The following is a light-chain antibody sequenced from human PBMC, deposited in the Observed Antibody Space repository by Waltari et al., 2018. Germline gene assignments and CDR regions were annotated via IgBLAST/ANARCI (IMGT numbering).Light chain of an antibody. J-gene: IGLJ3*02. CDR1: SSDVGGYNY. CDR2: EVS. V-gene: IGLV2-14*01. Sequence: QSALTQPASVSGSPGQSITISCTGTSSDVGGYNYGSWYQHHPGKAPKLIIYEVSKWPSGASNRFSGSKSGNTASLTIPGLQAEDEADYYCSSYTSSATWVFGGGTKLTVL. CDR3: SSYTSSATWV.